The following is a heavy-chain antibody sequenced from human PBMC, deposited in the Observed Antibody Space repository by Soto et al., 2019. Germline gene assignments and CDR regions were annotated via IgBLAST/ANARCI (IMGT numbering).Heavy chain of an antibody. CDR1: GGSISSGGYY. Sequence: QVQLQESGPGLVKPSQTLSLTCTVSGGSISSGGYYWSWIRQHPGKGLEWIGYIYYSGSTYYNPSLKSRVTISVDTSKNQFSLKMSSVTAADTAVCYCARDTTAAGTDYWGQGTLVTVSS. CDR3: ARDTTAAGTDY. CDR2: IYYSGST. D-gene: IGHD6-13*01. J-gene: IGHJ4*02. V-gene: IGHV4-31*03.